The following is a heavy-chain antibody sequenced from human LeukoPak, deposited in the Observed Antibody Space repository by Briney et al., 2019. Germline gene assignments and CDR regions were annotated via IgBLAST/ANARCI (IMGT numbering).Heavy chain of an antibody. CDR2: ISYDGSNK. CDR1: GFTFSSYG. Sequence: GGSLRLSCAASGFTFSSYGMHWVRQAPGKGLEWVAVISYDGSNKYYADSVKGRFTISRDDSKNTLYLQMNSLRAEDTAVYYCAKAGGSSSPSWYFDLWGRGTLVTVSS. CDR3: AKAGGSSSPSWYFDL. D-gene: IGHD2-2*01. V-gene: IGHV3-30*18. J-gene: IGHJ2*01.